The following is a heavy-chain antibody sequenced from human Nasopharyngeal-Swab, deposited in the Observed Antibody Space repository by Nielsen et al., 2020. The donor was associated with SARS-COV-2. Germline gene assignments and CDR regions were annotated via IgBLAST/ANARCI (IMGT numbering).Heavy chain of an antibody. CDR2: ISAYNGNT. CDR3: ARVVVIHSATDV. D-gene: IGHD1-26*01. V-gene: IGHV1-18*01. Sequence: WVRQAPGQGLEWMGWISAYNGNTNYAQKLQGRVTMTTDTSTSTAYMELRSLRSDDTAVYYCARVVVIHSATDVWGQGTTVTVSS. J-gene: IGHJ6*02.